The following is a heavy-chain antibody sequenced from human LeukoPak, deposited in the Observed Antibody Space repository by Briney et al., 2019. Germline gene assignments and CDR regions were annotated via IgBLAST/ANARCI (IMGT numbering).Heavy chain of an antibody. CDR2: ISGSGGRT. V-gene: IGHV3-23*01. J-gene: IGHJ6*03. Sequence: PGGSLRLSCAASGFTVSSNYMSWVRQAPGKGLEWVSGISGSGGRTYYADSVRGRFTISRDNSKNTLFLQMDSLQPDDTAMYFCAKGAGYNFYYMDVWGKGTMVSVSS. D-gene: IGHD5-24*01. CDR1: GFTVSSNY. CDR3: AKGAGYNFYYMDV.